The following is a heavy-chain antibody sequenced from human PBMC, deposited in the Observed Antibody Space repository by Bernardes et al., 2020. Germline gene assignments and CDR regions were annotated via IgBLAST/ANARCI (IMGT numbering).Heavy chain of an antibody. CDR1: GGSISSSSYY. CDR2: IYYSGST. D-gene: IGHD4-17*01. Sequence: SETLSLTCTVSGGSISSSSYYWGWIRQPPGKGLEWIGSIYYSGSTYYNPSLKSRVTISVDTSKNQFSLKLGSVTAADTAVYYCASLYGDYRDYWGTGTLVTVSS. CDR3: ASLYGDYRDY. J-gene: IGHJ4*02. V-gene: IGHV4-39*01.